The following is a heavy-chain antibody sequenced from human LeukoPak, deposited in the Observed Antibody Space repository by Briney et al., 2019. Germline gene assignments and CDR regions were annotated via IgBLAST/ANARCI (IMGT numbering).Heavy chain of an antibody. D-gene: IGHD4-17*01. CDR1: GYTFTSYG. CDR3: ARMTTVTDFDY. Sequence: ASVKVSCKASGYTFTSYGISWVRQAPGQRLEWMGWINAGNGNTKYSQKFQGRVTITRDTSASTAYMELSSLRSEGTAVYYCARMTTVTDFDYWGQGTLVTVSS. J-gene: IGHJ4*02. CDR2: INAGNGNT. V-gene: IGHV1-3*01.